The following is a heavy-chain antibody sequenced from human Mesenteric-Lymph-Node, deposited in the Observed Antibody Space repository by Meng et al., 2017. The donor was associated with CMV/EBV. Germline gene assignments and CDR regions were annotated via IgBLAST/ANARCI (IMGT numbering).Heavy chain of an antibody. V-gene: IGHV3-53*01. CDR3: ARDLVAAAGMDYYYGMDV. J-gene: IGHJ6*02. Sequence: GESLKISCAASGFTFSDYYMSWVRQAPGKGLEWVSVTYRGGSTYYADSVKGRFTISRDNSRNTLFLQMNSLRAEDTAVYYCARDLVAAAGMDYYYGMDVWGQGTTVTVSS. CDR2: TYRGGST. D-gene: IGHD6-13*01. CDR1: GFTFSDYY.